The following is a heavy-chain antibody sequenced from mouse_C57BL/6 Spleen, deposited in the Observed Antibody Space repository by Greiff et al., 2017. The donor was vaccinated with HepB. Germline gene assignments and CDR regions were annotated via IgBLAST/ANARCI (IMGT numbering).Heavy chain of an antibody. CDR2: IYPGDGDT. D-gene: IGHD2-3*01. Sequence: QVQLQQSGAELVKPGASVKISCKASGYAFSSYWMNWVKQRPGKGLEWIGQIYPGDGDTNYNGKFKGKATLTADKSSSTAYMQLSSLTSEDSAVYFCASPYDGYYQNAMDYWGQGTSVTVSS. V-gene: IGHV1-80*01. CDR1: GYAFSSYW. CDR3: ASPYDGYYQNAMDY. J-gene: IGHJ4*01.